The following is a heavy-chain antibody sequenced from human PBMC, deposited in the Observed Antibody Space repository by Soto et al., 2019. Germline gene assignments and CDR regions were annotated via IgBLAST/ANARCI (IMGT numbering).Heavy chain of an antibody. CDR3: AREGRSDSYYYYYGMDV. V-gene: IGHV3-21*01. D-gene: IGHD2-15*01. J-gene: IGHJ6*02. CDR1: GFTFSSYS. Sequence: GGSLRLSCAASGFTFSSYSMNWVRQAPGKGLEWVSSISSSSSYIYYADSVKGRFTISRDNAKNSLYLQMNSLRAEDTAVYYCAREGRSDSYYYYYGMDVWGQGTTVTVSS. CDR2: ISSSSSYI.